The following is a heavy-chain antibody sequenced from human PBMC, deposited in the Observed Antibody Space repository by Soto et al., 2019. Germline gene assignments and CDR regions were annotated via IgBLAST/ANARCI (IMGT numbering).Heavy chain of an antibody. D-gene: IGHD6-6*01. Sequence: QVQLVQSGAEVKTPGASVKVSCKASGGTFNSYAISWVRQAPGQALEWMGGIIPIFGTANYSQKCQVRVTINADESTSTAYMELSSLRSKDTAVYYCARGNYGQRVHGYWGQGTMVAVSS. CDR2: IIPIFGTA. CDR1: GGTFNSYA. J-gene: IGHJ4*02. V-gene: IGHV1-69*12. CDR3: ARGNYGQRVHGY.